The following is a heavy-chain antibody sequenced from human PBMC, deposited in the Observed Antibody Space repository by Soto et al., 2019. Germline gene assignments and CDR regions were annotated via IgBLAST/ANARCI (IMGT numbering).Heavy chain of an antibody. D-gene: IGHD6-13*01. CDR2: ISSSSFTL. Sequence: GGSLRLSCAASGFIFGSYTMNWVRQAPGKGLEWVSSISSSSFTLYYADYVKGRFSISRDNAKNSLYLQMNSLRVEDTAVYYCARRGPGTYFDYWGQGTLVTVSS. V-gene: IGHV3-48*01. CDR1: GFIFGSYT. J-gene: IGHJ4*02. CDR3: ARRGPGTYFDY.